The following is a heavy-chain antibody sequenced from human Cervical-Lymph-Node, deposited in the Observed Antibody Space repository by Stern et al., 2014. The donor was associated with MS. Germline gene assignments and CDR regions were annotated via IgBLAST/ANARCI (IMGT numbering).Heavy chain of an antibody. D-gene: IGHD6-19*01. V-gene: IGHV5-51*01. Sequence: EVHLVGSGAEVKKPGESLRIACQSSGLRFSTHWIASVRQKPGRGLEWMVGILPHDSDTRYGPSFEGQVTISADQSSNTAYLQWSSLKTSDTAIYYCARHGPSTGLMSAFDSWGQGTLLTVSS. CDR3: ARHGPSTGLMSAFDS. J-gene: IGHJ4*02. CDR2: ILPHDSDT. CDR1: GLRFSTHW.